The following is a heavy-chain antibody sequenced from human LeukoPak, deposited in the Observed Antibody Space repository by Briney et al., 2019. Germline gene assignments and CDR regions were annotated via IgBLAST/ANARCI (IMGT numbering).Heavy chain of an antibody. CDR1: GFTFSSYS. CDR2: ISGSGGST. V-gene: IGHV3-23*01. D-gene: IGHD3-16*02. J-gene: IGHJ4*02. CDR3: AKVPHYDYVWGSYRPYFDY. Sequence: PGGSLRLSCAASGFTFSSYSMNWVRQPPGKGLEWVSAISGSGGSTYYADSVKGRFTISRDNSKNTLYLQMNSLRAEDTAVYYCAKVPHYDYVWGSYRPYFDYWGQGTLVTVSS.